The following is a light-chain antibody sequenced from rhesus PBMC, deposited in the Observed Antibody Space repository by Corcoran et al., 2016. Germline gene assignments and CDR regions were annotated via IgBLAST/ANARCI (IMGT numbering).Light chain of an antibody. J-gene: IGKJ2*01. CDR2: DVS. Sequence: IVLTQSPATLSLSPGERATLSCRASQSVSNYLAWYQQKPGQAPRLLIYDVSRRATGVPDRFTGSGPGTDFTLTISSLEPEDVGVYHCYQHSSGYSFGQGTKVEIK. CDR3: YQHSSGYS. V-gene: IGKV3-10*01. CDR1: QSVSNY.